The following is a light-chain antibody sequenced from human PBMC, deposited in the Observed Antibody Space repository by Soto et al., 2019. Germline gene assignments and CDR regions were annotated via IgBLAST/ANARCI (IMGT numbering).Light chain of an antibody. V-gene: IGLV7-43*01. CDR2: XXX. CDR3: LLYYGGAQLV. CDR1: TGAVTSGNY. J-gene: IGLJ3*02. Sequence: QTVVTQEPSLTVSPGGTVTLTCASSTGAVTSGNYPSWFQQKPGQPPRTLXXXXXXXXXXXXARFSGSLLGGKAALTLSGXXXXXXXXXXXLLYYGGAQLVFGGGTKLTVL.